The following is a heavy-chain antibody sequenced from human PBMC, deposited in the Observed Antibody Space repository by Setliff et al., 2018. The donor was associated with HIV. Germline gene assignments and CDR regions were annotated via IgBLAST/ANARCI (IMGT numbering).Heavy chain of an antibody. D-gene: IGHD3-22*01. CDR2: INPSGGST. CDR1: GYTFTSYY. V-gene: IGHV1-46*01. J-gene: IGHJ4*02. CDR3: SRSYNSGSGYYYDDSFDF. Sequence: ASVKVSCKASGYTFTSYYIHCVRQAPGQGLEWMGIINPSGGSTSYAQKFQGRVTMTRDTSTSTVHMELSSLRSEDTAVYYCSRSYNSGSGYYYDDSFDFWGQGTLVTVSS.